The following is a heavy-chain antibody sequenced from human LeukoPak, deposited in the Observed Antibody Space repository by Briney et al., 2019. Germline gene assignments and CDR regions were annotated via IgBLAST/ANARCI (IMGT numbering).Heavy chain of an antibody. J-gene: IGHJ6*03. CDR2: ISYDGSNK. CDR3: AREVFEYSSREGMDV. V-gene: IGHV3-30-3*01. CDR1: GFTFSSYA. Sequence: PGGSLRLSCAASGFTFSSYAMHWVRQAPGKGLEWVAVISYDGSNKYYADSVKGRFTISRDNSKNTLYLQMNSLRAEDTAVYYCAREVFEYSSREGMDVWAKGPRSPSP. D-gene: IGHD6-6*01.